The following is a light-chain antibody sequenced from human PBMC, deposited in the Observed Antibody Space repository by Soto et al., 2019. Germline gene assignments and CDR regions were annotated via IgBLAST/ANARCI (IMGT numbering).Light chain of an antibody. CDR1: QSISSW. V-gene: IGKV1-5*03. J-gene: IGKJ1*01. CDR3: QQYNSYPRT. CDR2: KAS. Sequence: DIQMTQSPSTLSASVGDRVTITCRASQSISSWLAWYQQKPGKAPKLLIYKASSLESGVPSRFSGSGSETEFTLPISSLQPDDFATYYCQQYNSYPRTFGQGNKVEIK.